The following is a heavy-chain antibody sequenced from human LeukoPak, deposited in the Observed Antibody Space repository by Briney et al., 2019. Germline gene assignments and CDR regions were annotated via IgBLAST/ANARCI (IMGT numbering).Heavy chain of an antibody. CDR1: GGSINSYY. CDR3: ARTPSRGGFDV. Sequence: SETLSLTCSVSGGSINSYYWSWIRQPPGKGLERIAYIHYTGSTNYHPSLKSRVTISVDTSKNQFSLNLSSVTAADTAVYYCARTPSRGGFDVWGQGTTVTVSS. V-gene: IGHV4-59*01. CDR2: IHYTGST. J-gene: IGHJ6*02.